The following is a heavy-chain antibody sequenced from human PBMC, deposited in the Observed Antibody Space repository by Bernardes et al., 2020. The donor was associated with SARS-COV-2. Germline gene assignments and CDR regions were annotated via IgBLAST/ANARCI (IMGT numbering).Heavy chain of an antibody. CDR1: GFTFDDYA. V-gene: IGHV3-9*01. CDR3: AKVDPVAGAFDY. Sequence: GGSLRLSCAASGFTFDDYAMHWVRQAPGKGLEWVSGISWNSGSIGYADSVKGRFTISRDNAKNSLYLQMNSLRAEDTALYYCAKVDPVAGAFDYWGQGTLVTVSS. CDR2: ISWNSGSI. D-gene: IGHD6-19*01. J-gene: IGHJ4*02.